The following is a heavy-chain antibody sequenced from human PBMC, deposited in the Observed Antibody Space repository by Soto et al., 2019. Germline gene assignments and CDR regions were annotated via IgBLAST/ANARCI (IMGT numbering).Heavy chain of an antibody. Sequence: AGVSLSLSCAASGFTFSSYAMHWVRQAPGKGLEWVAVISYDGSNKYYADSVKGRFTISRDNSKNTLYLQMNSLRAEDTAVYYCARPPPYYFYSSGYYYPWAVFDICGQGTMVTVSS. CDR3: ARPPPYYFYSSGYYYPWAVFDI. CDR1: GFTFSSYA. V-gene: IGHV3-30-3*01. CDR2: ISYDGSNK. D-gene: IGHD3-22*01. J-gene: IGHJ3*02.